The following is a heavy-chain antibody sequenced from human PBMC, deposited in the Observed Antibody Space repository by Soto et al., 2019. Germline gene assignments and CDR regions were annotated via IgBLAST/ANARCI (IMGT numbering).Heavy chain of an antibody. CDR2: ISGGGGNT. CDR1: GFTFGNYG. V-gene: IGHV3-23*01. D-gene: IGHD2-21*02. J-gene: IGHJ3*01. Sequence: DVQLLESGGGLVQPGGSLRLSCATSGFTFGNYGMNWVRQAPGKGLEWVSGISGGGGNTYYADSVKGRFTISRDPSKNTGLLEMNSLRAEDTAVYYCAKGFIAVVTVLRTDAAFQVWGQGTLVTVSS. CDR3: AKGFIAVVTVLRTDAAFQV.